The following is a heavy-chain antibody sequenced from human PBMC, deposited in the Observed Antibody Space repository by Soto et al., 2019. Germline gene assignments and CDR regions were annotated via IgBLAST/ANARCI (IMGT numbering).Heavy chain of an antibody. V-gene: IGHV3-48*01. CDR2: GGSTAIK. D-gene: IGHD1-26*01. Sequence: QLVESGGGMAQPGGSLRLSCAASGFTFGIHSMNWMRQAPEKGLEWVSCGGSTAIKYYAESVRGRFTISRDNVENMLYLQMDSLRVEDTAIYYCVRDVAWAFDFWGQGVLVTVS. CDR3: VRDVAWAFDF. CDR1: GFTFGIHS. J-gene: IGHJ4*02.